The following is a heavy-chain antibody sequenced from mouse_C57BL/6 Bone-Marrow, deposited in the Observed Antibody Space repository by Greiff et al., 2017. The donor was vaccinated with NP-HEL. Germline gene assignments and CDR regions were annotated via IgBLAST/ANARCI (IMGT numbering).Heavy chain of an antibody. Sequence: EVQVVESGGGLVKPGGSLKLSCAASGFTFSSYAMSWVRQTPEQRLEWVATISDGGSYTYYPDNVKGRFTLSRDNAKNNLYLQMSQLKSEDTAMYYCARDGVQLRLPSWFAYWGQGTLVTVSA. CDR1: GFTFSSYA. D-gene: IGHD3-2*02. CDR3: ARDGVQLRLPSWFAY. V-gene: IGHV5-4*01. CDR2: ISDGGSYT. J-gene: IGHJ3*01.